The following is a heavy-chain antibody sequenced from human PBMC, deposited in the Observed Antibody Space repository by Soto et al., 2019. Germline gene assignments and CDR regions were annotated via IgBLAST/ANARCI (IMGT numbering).Heavy chain of an antibody. J-gene: IGHJ4*02. CDR3: ARGDYYDSSGFDY. Sequence: SETLSLTCTVSGGAIGSYYWTWIRQPPGEGLEWIGHIYYTGSTNYNPSLKSRVTISVDTPKNQFSLKLSSVTAADTAVYYCARGDYYDSSGFDYWGQGTLVTVS. CDR2: IYYTGST. V-gene: IGHV4-59*01. D-gene: IGHD3-22*01. CDR1: GGAIGSYY.